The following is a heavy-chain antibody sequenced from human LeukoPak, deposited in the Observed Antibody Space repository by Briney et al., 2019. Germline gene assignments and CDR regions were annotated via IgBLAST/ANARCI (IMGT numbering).Heavy chain of an antibody. Sequence: PGGSLRLSCAASGFTFSSYGMHWVRQAPGKGLEWVAIFSYDGSNKYYADSAKGRFTISRDISKNTLYLQMNSLRAEDTAVYYCAKEGPYAFDIWGLGTMVTVSS. CDR2: FSYDGSNK. CDR3: AKEGPYAFDI. CDR1: GFTFSSYG. V-gene: IGHV3-30*18. J-gene: IGHJ3*02.